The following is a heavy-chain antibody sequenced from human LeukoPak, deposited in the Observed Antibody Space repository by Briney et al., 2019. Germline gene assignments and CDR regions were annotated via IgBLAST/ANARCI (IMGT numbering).Heavy chain of an antibody. CDR2: ISRSGDRT. V-gene: IGHV3-23*01. Sequence: GGSLRLSCAASGQTLSNAAMSWLRQAPGKGLEWVSAISRSGDRTFYADSVKGRFTTSRDSSIDTLFLQMNSLRAEDTAVYFCAKELRPNDYWGQGTLVTVSS. CDR3: AKELRPNDY. J-gene: IGHJ4*02. CDR1: GQTLSNAA. D-gene: IGHD2-15*01.